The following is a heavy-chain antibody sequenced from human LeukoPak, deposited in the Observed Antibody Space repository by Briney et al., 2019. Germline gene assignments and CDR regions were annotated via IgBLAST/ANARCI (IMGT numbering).Heavy chain of an antibody. D-gene: IGHD5-18*01. CDR3: ARGGYSYGRDY. CDR1: GFTFSGYW. J-gene: IGHJ4*02. CDR2: LNSDGSST. Sequence: PGGSLRLSCVASGFTFSGYWMHWVRQAPGKGLVWVSRLNSDGSSTNYADSVKGRFTISRDNAKNTLFLQMNSLRAEDTAVYYCARGGYSYGRDYWGQGTLVTVSS. V-gene: IGHV3-74*01.